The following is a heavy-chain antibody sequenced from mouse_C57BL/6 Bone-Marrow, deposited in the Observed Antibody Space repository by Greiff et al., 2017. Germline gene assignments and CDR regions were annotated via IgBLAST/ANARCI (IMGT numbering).Heavy chain of an antibody. CDR3: ARQLRLRKAMDY. V-gene: IGHV5-6*01. J-gene: IGHJ4*01. D-gene: IGHD3-2*02. Sequence: EVKVVESGGDLVKPGGSLKLSCAASGFTFSSYGMSWVRQTPDKRLEWVATISSGGSYTYYPDSVTGRFTISRDNDKNTLYLQMSSLNAEDTAMYYCARQLRLRKAMDYWGQGTSVTVSS. CDR2: ISSGGSYT. CDR1: GFTFSSYG.